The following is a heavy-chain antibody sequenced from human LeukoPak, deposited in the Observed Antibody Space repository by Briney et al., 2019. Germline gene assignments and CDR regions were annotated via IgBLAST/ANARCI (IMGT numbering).Heavy chain of an antibody. D-gene: IGHD6-13*01. CDR3: AIPRIAAAGIQH. V-gene: IGHV3-23*01. CDR1: GFTFSSYA. CDR2: ISGSGDST. Sequence: PGGSLRLSCAASGFTFSSYAMSWVRQAPGKGLEWVSAISGSGDSTYYADSVKGRFTISRDNSKNTLYLQMNSLRAEDTAVYYCAIPRIAAAGIQHWGQGTLVTVSS. J-gene: IGHJ1*01.